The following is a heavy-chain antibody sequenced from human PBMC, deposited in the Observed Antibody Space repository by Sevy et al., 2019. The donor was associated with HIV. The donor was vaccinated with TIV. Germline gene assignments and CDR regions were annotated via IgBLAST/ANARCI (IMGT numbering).Heavy chain of an antibody. D-gene: IGHD2-8*01. V-gene: IGHV3-23*01. Sequence: GASLRLSCVASGFTFSKYSMSWVRQPPGKGLEWVSTLSFGCGEINYADSVKGRFTISRDNSKSSVYLQMNNLRPEDTAVYYCAREGCTKPHDYWGQGTLVTVSS. CDR1: GFTFSKYS. CDR3: AREGCTKPHDY. J-gene: IGHJ4*02. CDR2: LSFGCGEI.